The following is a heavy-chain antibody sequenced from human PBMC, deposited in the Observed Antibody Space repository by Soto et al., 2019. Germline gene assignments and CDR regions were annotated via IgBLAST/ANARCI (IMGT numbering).Heavy chain of an antibody. CDR1: GDSVSSNSAA. CDR3: AREVSSLRFFEWLFDAFDI. J-gene: IGHJ3*02. CDR2: TYYRSKWYN. Sequence: LSLTCAISGDSVSSNSAAWNWIRQSPSRGLEWLGRTYYRSKWYNDYAVSVKSRITINPDTSKNQFSLQLDSVTPEDTAVYYCAREVSSLRFFEWLFDAFDIWGQGTMVTVSS. V-gene: IGHV6-1*01. D-gene: IGHD3-3*01.